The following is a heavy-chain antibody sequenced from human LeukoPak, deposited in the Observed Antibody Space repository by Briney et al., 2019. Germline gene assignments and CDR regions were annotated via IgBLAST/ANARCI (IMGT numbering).Heavy chain of an antibody. CDR1: GFTFSSYA. CDR3: AKVPPAPGYYYYGMDV. Sequence: PGGSLRLSCAASGFTFSSYAMSWVRQAPGKGLEWVSAISGSGGSTYYADSVKGRFTISRDNSKSTLFLQMNSLRAEDTAIYYCAKVPPAPGYYYYGMDVWGQGTTVTVSS. V-gene: IGHV3-23*01. J-gene: IGHJ6*02. CDR2: ISGSGGST. D-gene: IGHD2-2*01.